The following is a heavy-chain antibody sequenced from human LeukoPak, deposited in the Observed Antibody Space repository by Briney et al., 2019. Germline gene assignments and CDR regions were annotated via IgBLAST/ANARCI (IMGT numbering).Heavy chain of an antibody. CDR1: GYSFINYW. D-gene: IGHD6-6*01. J-gene: IGHJ4*02. V-gene: IGHV5-51*01. Sequence: GESLKISCKGSGYSFINYWIVWVRQMPGKGLEWMGIIYPGDSDTRYSPSFQGQVTISAAKSISTAYLQWSSLKASDTAMYYCARVHIAARIYWGQGTLVTVSS. CDR3: ARVHIAARIY. CDR2: IYPGDSDT.